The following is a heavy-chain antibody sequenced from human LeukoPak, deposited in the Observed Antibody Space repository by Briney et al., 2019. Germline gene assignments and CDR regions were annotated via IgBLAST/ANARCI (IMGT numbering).Heavy chain of an antibody. J-gene: IGHJ4*02. CDR3: AREGRVDSAVVLFDY. Sequence: ASVKVSCKASGYTFTSYYMHWVRQAPGQGLEWMGWINPNSGGTNYAQKFQGRVTMTRDTSISTAYMELRRLRSDDTAVYYCAREGRVDSAVVLFDYWGQGTLVTVSS. CDR1: GYTFTSYY. V-gene: IGHV1-2*02. D-gene: IGHD5-18*01. CDR2: INPNSGGT.